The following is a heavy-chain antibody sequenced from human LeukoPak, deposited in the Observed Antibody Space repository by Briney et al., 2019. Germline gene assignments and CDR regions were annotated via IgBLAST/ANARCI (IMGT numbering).Heavy chain of an antibody. V-gene: IGHV4-4*07. D-gene: IGHD6-19*01. Sequence: PSETLSLTCSVSGDSMSSYYWSWIRQSAGKGLEWIGRVYASGGSRYNPSLKSRVTMSVDTSKNQFSLKLTSVTAADTAVYYCARTTGFAVAGGYYFDYWGQGILVTVSS. J-gene: IGHJ4*02. CDR1: GDSMSSYY. CDR3: ARTTGFAVAGGYYFDY. CDR2: VYASGGS.